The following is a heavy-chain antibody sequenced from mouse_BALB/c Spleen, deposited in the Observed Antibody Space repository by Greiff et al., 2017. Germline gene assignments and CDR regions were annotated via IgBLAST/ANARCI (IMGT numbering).Heavy chain of an antibody. CDR3: ARGYYGSSYVWFAY. CDR2: IWGDGST. CDR1: GFSLTGYG. J-gene: IGHJ3*01. D-gene: IGHD1-1*01. Sequence: VKLQESGPGLVAPSQSLSITCTVSGFSLTGYGVNWVRQPPGKGLEWLGMIWGDGSTDYNSALKSRLSISKDNSKSQVFLKMNSLQTDDTARYYCARGYYGSSYVWFAYWGQGTLVTVSA. V-gene: IGHV2-6-7*01.